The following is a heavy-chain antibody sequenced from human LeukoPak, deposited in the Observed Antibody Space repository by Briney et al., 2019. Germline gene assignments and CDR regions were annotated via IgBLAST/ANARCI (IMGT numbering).Heavy chain of an antibody. CDR3: ALTYYFDRRGYSYFDY. CDR2: IFSGDST. J-gene: IGHJ4*02. Sequence: GGSLRLSCEVSGFSVDGNYMTWVRQVPGRGLEWVALIFSGDSTDYPDSVRGRFTISRDKSKNTLHLQMDSLRPEDTAMYYCALTYYFDRRGYSYFDYWGQGALVTVSS. CDR1: GFSVDGNY. V-gene: IGHV3-53*01. D-gene: IGHD3-22*01.